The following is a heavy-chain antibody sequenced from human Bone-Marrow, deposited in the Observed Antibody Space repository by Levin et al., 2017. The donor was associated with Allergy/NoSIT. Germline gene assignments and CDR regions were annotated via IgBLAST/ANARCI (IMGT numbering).Heavy chain of an antibody. D-gene: IGHD4-11*01. CDR1: GFTFSSYG. V-gene: IGHV3-33*01. CDR3: ARAGPSVVTTDSNWFDP. Sequence: LSLTCAASGFTFSSYGMHWVRQAPGKGLEWVAVIWYDGSNKYYADSVKGRFTISRDNSKNTLYLQMNSLRAEDTAVYYCARAGPSVVTTDSNWFDPWGQGTLVTVSS. J-gene: IGHJ5*02. CDR2: IWYDGSNK.